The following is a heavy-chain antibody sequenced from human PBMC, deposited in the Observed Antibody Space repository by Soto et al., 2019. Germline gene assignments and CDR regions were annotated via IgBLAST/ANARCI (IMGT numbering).Heavy chain of an antibody. CDR1: GGSISSYY. CDR2: IYYSGST. Sequence: SETLSLTCTVSGGSISSYYWSWIRQPPGKGLEWIGYIYYSGSTNHNPSLKSRVTISVDTSKNQFSLKLSSVTAADTAVYYCARDALRYFDWSGQGFDPWGQGTLVTVSS. V-gene: IGHV4-59*01. J-gene: IGHJ5*02. CDR3: ARDALRYFDWSGQGFDP. D-gene: IGHD3-9*01.